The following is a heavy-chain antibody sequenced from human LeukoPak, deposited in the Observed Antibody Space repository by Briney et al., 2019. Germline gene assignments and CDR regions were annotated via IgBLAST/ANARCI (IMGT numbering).Heavy chain of an antibody. CDR2: IKQDGSEK. D-gene: IGHD5-18*01. Sequence: RGSLRLSCAASGFTFSSYWMSWVRQAPGKGLEWVANIKQDGSEKYYVDSVKGRFTISRDNAKNSLYLQMNSLRAEDTAVYYCARDRYSYGFNYFDYWGQGTLVTVSS. CDR1: GFTFSSYW. J-gene: IGHJ4*02. CDR3: ARDRYSYGFNYFDY. V-gene: IGHV3-7*01.